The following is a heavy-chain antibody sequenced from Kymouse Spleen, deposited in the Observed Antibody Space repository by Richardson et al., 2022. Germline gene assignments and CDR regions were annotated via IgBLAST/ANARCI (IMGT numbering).Heavy chain of an antibody. J-gene: IGHJ5*02. Sequence: EVQLVESGGGLVQPGRSLRLSCAASGFTFDDYAMHWVRQAPGKGLEWVSGISWNSGSIGYADSVKGRFTISRDNAKNSLYLQMNSLRAEDTALYYCAKDIGTGTTRSWFDPWGQGTLVTVSS. CDR1: GFTFDDYA. CDR2: ISWNSGSI. CDR3: AKDIGTGTTRSWFDP. V-gene: IGHV3-9*01. D-gene: IGHD1-7*01.